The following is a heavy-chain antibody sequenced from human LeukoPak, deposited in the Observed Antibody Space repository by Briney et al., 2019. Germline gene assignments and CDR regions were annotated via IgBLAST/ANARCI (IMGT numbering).Heavy chain of an antibody. CDR1: GFIFSTYW. J-gene: IGHJ4*02. Sequence: GGSLRLSCAASGFIFSTYWMSWVRQAPGKGLEWVANIKQDGSEKYYVDSVKGRFTISRDNSKNTLYVQMNSLRAEDTAVYYCAKSSYYDSSGYYREYYFDYWGQGTLVTVSS. CDR3: AKSSYYDSSGYYREYYFDY. CDR2: IKQDGSEK. V-gene: IGHV3-7*03. D-gene: IGHD3-22*01.